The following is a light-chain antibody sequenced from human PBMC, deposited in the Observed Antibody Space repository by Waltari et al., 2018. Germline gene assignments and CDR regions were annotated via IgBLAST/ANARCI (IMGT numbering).Light chain of an antibody. CDR2: ADN. CDR3: QSYEGDRSWV. V-gene: IGLV6-57*02. J-gene: IGLJ3*02. CDR1: GGSFATNY. Sequence: FILTQSHSVSESPGRTVTISCSGSGGSFATNYVQWYQQRPGSAPTTVIYADNQRPSGVPDRFSGSVDSSSNSASLTISGLQTEDEADYYCQSYEGDRSWVFGGGTKLTVL.